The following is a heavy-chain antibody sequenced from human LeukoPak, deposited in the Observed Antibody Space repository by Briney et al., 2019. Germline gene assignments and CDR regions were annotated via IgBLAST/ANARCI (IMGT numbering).Heavy chain of an antibody. CDR2: ISTGGDRA. D-gene: IGHD3-22*01. CDR3: ARLDLDEYYYDSSGYPYY. CDR1: GFTFSNYA. J-gene: IGHJ4*02. V-gene: IGHV3-23*01. Sequence: PGGSLRLSCAASGFTFSNYAMDWVRQAPGKGLEWVSAISTGGDRAYYADSVKGRFTTSRDNSRNTLYLQLNSLRAEDTAIYYCARLDLDEYYYDSSGYPYYWGQGTLVTVSS.